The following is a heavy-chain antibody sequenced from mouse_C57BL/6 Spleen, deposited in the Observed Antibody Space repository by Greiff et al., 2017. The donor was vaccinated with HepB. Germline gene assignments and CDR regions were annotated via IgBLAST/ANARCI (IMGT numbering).Heavy chain of an antibody. V-gene: IGHV1-26*01. J-gene: IGHJ4*01. CDR2: INPNNGGT. CDR1: GYTFTDYY. D-gene: IGHD2-1*01. CDR3: ASSGIYYGNYGAMDY. Sequence: EVQLQQSGPELVKPGASVKISCKASGYTFTDYYMNWVKQSHGKSLEWIGDINPNNGGTSYKQKFKGKATLTVDKSSSTAYMELRSLTSEDSAVDYCASSGIYYGNYGAMDYWGQGNSVNVSS.